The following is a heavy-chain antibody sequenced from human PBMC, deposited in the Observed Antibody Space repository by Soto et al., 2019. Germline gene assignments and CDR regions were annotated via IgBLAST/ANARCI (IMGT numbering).Heavy chain of an antibody. V-gene: IGHV3-11*06. CDR1: GFTPRGPY. D-gene: IGHD1-1*01. CDR3: AKSGDNYNALDY. J-gene: IGHJ4*02. CDR2: SSNSGSFT. Sequence: PGGALRLSCTASGFTPRGPYMSWVRQAPGKGLEWIGYSSNSGSFTRYADSVKGRFSISRDNAKNSLYLQINSLRGDDTAIYYRAKSGDNYNALDYWGQGTPVTVSS.